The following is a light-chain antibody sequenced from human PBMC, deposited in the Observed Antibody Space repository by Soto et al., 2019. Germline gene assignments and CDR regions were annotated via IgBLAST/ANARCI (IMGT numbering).Light chain of an antibody. CDR2: GAS. CDR3: QVSGRSALYT. J-gene: IGKJ2*01. V-gene: IGKV3-20*01. Sequence: EIVLTQSPGTLSLSPGERATLSCRASQSVSSSSLAWYQQKRVQAPRLLIYGASSRATGIPDRFSGGGSGTDFTLTISRLEPEDFAVYYCQVSGRSALYTFGQGTRLEIK. CDR1: QSVSSSS.